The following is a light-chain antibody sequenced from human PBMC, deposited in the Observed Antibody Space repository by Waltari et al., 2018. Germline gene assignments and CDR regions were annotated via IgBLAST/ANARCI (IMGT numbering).Light chain of an antibody. Sequence: SYVLTQPPSVSVAPGETASITCGGNNLEYKSVHWYQQKPGQTPVLVIFYDTDRPSGIPERFSGSSSQNTATLTISRVEAEDEAVYYCQVWDGEDHPAVVFCGGTKLTVL. J-gene: IGLJ2*01. CDR1: NLEYKS. CDR3: QVWDGEDHPAVV. V-gene: IGLV3-21*04. CDR2: YDT.